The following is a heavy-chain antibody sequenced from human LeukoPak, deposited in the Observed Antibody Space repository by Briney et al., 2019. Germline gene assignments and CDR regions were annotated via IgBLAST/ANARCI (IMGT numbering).Heavy chain of an antibody. Sequence: SETLSLTCTVSGGSISSSSYYWGWIRQPPGKGLEWIGSIYYSGSTYYNPSLKSRVTISVDTSKNQFSLKLSSVTAADTAVYYCAREVAAAGTADYWGQGTLVTVSS. CDR2: IYYSGST. V-gene: IGHV4-39*07. J-gene: IGHJ4*02. CDR3: AREVAAAGTADY. CDR1: GGSISSSSYY. D-gene: IGHD6-13*01.